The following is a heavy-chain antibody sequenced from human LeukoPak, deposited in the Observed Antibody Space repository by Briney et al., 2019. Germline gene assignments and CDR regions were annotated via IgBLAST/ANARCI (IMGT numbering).Heavy chain of an antibody. CDR2: INHSGST. J-gene: IGHJ5*02. Sequence: SETLSLTCAVYGGSFSGYYWSWVRQPPGKGLEWIGEINHSGSTNYNPSLKRRVTISVDTSKNQFSLKLSSVTAADTAVYYCASGQPPRYGRYSSGWGFDPWGQGTLVTVSS. V-gene: IGHV4-34*01. D-gene: IGHD6-19*01. CDR3: ASGQPPRYGRYSSGWGFDP. CDR1: GGSFSGYY.